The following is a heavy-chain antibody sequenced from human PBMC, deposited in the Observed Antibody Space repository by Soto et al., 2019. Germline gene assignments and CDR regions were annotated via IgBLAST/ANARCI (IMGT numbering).Heavy chain of an antibody. CDR2: ISSTGRTI. CDR3: ARSYSSGWEFDY. D-gene: IGHD6-19*01. Sequence: DYGRSWIRQAPGKGLEWVSYISSTGRTIYYADSVKGRFTVSRDNAQNSLSLKLNSLRVEDTAVYYCARSYSSGWEFDYWGQGTQVTVSS. V-gene: IGHV3-11*01. J-gene: IGHJ4*02. CDR1: DYG.